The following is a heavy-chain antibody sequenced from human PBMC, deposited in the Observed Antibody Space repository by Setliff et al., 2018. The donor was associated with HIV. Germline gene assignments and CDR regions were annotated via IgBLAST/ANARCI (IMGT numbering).Heavy chain of an antibody. CDR1: GGSVSGHY. V-gene: IGHV4-34*01. Sequence: SETLSLTCAVYGGSVSGHYWGWFRQPPGKGLEWIGEITPSGDTNYIPSLKSRVTMSLDTSKNQFSLNLNSVTAADTAVYYCARVSGYYGSSGYNCDAFDIWGQGTMVTVSS. D-gene: IGHD3-22*01. CDR3: ARVSGYYGSSGYNCDAFDI. J-gene: IGHJ3*02. CDR2: ITPSGDT.